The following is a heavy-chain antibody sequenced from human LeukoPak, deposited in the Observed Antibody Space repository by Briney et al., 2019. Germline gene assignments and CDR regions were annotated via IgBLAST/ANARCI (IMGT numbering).Heavy chain of an antibody. CDR2: ISWNSGSI. CDR1: GFTFGDYA. Sequence: GGSLRLSCAASGFTFGDYAMHWVRQAPGKGLEWVSGISWNSGSIGYADSVKGRFTISRDNAKNSLYLQMNSLRAEDTALYYCAKDSSRDYYYYYGMDVWGQGTTVTVSS. V-gene: IGHV3-9*01. J-gene: IGHJ6*02. CDR3: AKDSSRDYYYYYGMDV.